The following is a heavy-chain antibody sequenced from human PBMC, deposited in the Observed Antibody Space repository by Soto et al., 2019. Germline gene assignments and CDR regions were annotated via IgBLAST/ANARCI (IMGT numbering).Heavy chain of an antibody. CDR3: ARDTMGYCSSTSCNTWGGYYYYYGMDV. Sequence: ASVKVSCKASGYTFTGYYMHWVRQDPGQGLEWLGWINPNSGGPNYAQKFQGRVTMTRDTSISTAYMELSRLRSDDAAVYYCARDTMGYCSSTSCNTWGGYYYYYGMDVWGQGTTVTVSS. V-gene: IGHV1-2*02. J-gene: IGHJ6*02. CDR2: INPNSGGP. D-gene: IGHD2-2*02. CDR1: GYTFTGYY.